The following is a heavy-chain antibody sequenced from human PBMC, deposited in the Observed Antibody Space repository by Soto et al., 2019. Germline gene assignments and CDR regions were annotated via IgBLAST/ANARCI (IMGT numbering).Heavy chain of an antibody. V-gene: IGHV3-23*01. CDR1: GFTFSSYA. Sequence: GGSLRLSCAASGFTFSSYAMSWVRPAPGKGLEWVSAISGSGGSTYYADSVKGRFTISRDNSKNTLYLQMNSLRAEDTAVYYCAKGENGWYERAGRFDPWGQGTLVTVSS. D-gene: IGHD6-19*01. CDR3: AKGENGWYERAGRFDP. CDR2: ISGSGGST. J-gene: IGHJ5*02.